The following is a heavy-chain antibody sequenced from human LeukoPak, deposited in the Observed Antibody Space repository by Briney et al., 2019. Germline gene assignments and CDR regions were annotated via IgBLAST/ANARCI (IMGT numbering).Heavy chain of an antibody. V-gene: IGHV4-59*01. D-gene: IGHD3-3*01. CDR3: ARAIADTIFGVVTPSEFDY. CDR1: GGSISSYY. CDR2: IYYSGST. Sequence: SETLSLTCTVSGGSISSYYWSWIRQPPGKGLEWIGYIYYSGSTNYNPSLKSRVTISVDTSKNQFSLKLSSVTAADTAVYYCARAIADTIFGVVTPSEFDYWGQGTLVTVSS. J-gene: IGHJ4*02.